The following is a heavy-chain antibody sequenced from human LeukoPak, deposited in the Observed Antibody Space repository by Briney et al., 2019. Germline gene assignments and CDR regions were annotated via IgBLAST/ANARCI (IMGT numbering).Heavy chain of an antibody. CDR2: IYSGGST. CDR3: ARDGQYYDSSGPPLGY. Sequence: PGESLRLSCAASGFTVSSNYMSWVRQAPGKGLEWVSVIYSGGSTYYADSVKGRFTISRDNSKNTLYLQMNSLRAEDTAVYYCARDGQYYDSSGPPLGYWGQGTLVTVSS. J-gene: IGHJ4*02. D-gene: IGHD3-22*01. CDR1: GFTVSSNY. V-gene: IGHV3-66*01.